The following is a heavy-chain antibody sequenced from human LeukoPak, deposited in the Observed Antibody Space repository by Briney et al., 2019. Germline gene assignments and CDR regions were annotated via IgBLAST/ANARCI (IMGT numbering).Heavy chain of an antibody. J-gene: IGHJ4*02. D-gene: IGHD6-19*01. Sequence: GASVKVSCKASGGTFSSYAISWVRQAPGQGLEWMGGIIPIFGTANYAQKFQGRVTITTDESTSTTYMELSSLRSEDTAVYYCARAGASYSSGPPGYYFDYWGQGTLVTVSS. CDR2: IIPIFGTA. V-gene: IGHV1-69*05. CDR3: ARAGASYSSGPPGYYFDY. CDR1: GGTFSSYA.